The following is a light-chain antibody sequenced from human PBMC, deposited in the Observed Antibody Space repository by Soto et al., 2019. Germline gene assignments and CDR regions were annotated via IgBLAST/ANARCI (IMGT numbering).Light chain of an antibody. J-gene: IGKJ5*01. Sequence: EIVLTQSPATLSLSPGERATLSCRTSQTIRGLLNWYQQRPGQAPRLLIYDTSNRATDIPARFSGSGSGTDFILTISSLDPEDFGVYFCQQRHNWPITFGQGTRPDMK. CDR3: QQRHNWPIT. V-gene: IGKV3-11*01. CDR1: QTIRGL. CDR2: DTS.